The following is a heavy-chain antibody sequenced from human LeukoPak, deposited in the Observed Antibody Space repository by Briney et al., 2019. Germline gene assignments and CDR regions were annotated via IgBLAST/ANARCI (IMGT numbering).Heavy chain of an antibody. CDR1: GGSISSYY. CDR3: ARAGGYSYGYEFDY. J-gene: IGHJ4*02. D-gene: IGHD5-18*01. Sequence: SETLSLTCTVSGGSISSYYWSWIQQPPGKGLGWIGYIYYSGSTNYNPSLKSRVTISVDTSKNQFSLKLSSVTAADTAVYYCARAGGYSYGYEFDYWGQGTLVTVSS. V-gene: IGHV4-59*01. CDR2: IYYSGST.